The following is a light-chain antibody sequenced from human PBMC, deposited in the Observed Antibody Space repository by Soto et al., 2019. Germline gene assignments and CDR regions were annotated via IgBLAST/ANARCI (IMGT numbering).Light chain of an antibody. Sequence: EVVITQSPATLAASLGDRATLSCWASETVATNLAWYQQKPGQALRLLISGASTRAAGISDRFRGSGSGTEFTLTISSLRSGDSGIYYCQQYFEWSPMTLGQGTKVEI. V-gene: IGKV3-15*01. J-gene: IGKJ1*01. CDR3: QQYFEWSPMT. CDR2: GAS. CDR1: ETVATN.